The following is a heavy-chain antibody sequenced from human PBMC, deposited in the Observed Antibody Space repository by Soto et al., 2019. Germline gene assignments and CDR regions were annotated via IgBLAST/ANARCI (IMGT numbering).Heavy chain of an antibody. V-gene: IGHV1-8*01. Sequence: ASVKVSCKASGYTFTRYYINWVRQATGQGLEWMGWMNPNSGNTGYAQKFQGRVTMTRNTSISTAYMELSSLRSEDTAVYYCARGLGLLGSGSLYYYYGMDVWGQGTTVTVSS. J-gene: IGHJ6*02. CDR2: MNPNSGNT. CDR3: ARGLGLLGSGSLYYYYGMDV. D-gene: IGHD3-10*01. CDR1: GYTFTRYY.